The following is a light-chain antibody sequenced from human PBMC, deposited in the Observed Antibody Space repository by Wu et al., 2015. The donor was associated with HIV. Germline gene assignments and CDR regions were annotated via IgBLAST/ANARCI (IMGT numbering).Light chain of an antibody. Sequence: EIVLTQSPATLSLFPGERATLSCRASQSVGSYLAWYQQKPGQAPRLLIFDASNRAAGIPARFSGSGSGTDFTLIINSLEPEDSALYYCQQRSGWPLTFGGGTKVEI. CDR3: QQRSGWPLT. CDR2: DAS. CDR1: QSVGSY. V-gene: IGKV3-11*01. J-gene: IGKJ4*01.